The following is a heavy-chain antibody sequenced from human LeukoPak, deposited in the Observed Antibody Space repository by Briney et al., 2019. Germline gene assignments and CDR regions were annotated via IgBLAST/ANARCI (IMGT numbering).Heavy chain of an antibody. CDR1: GFTFSSYA. J-gene: IGHJ4*02. CDR2: IRSKAYGGTT. Sequence: GGSLRLSCAASGFTFSSYAMSWFRQAPGKGLEWVGFIRSKAYGGTTEYAASVKGRFTISRDDSKSIAYLQMNSLKTEDTAVYYCTRDIYYYDSSGYYYGYSDYWGQGTLVTVSS. V-gene: IGHV3-49*03. CDR3: TRDIYYYDSSGYYYGYSDY. D-gene: IGHD3-22*01.